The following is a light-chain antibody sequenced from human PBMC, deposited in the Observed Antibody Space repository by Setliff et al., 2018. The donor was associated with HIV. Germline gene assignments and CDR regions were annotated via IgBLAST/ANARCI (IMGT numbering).Light chain of an antibody. CDR1: SSDIGGYNF. J-gene: IGLJ1*01. Sequence: QSALTQPASVSGSPGQSITIPCTGTSSDIGGYNFISWYQQHPGKAPKLMIYQASKRPSGVSNRFSGSKSGNTASLTISGLQAEDEADYYCCSNTGSNTYVFGTGTK. CDR2: QAS. CDR3: CSNTGSNTYV. V-gene: IGLV2-23*01.